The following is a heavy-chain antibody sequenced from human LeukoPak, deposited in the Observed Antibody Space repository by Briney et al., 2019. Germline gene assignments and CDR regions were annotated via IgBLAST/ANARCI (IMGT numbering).Heavy chain of an antibody. D-gene: IGHD6-13*01. V-gene: IGHV3-23*01. J-gene: IGHJ4*02. CDR2: ISGSGGST. CDR1: GFTFSSYA. CDR3: ARNSSWYYFDY. Sequence: AGGSLRLSCAASGFTFSSYAMSWVRQAPGKGPEWVSAISGSGGSTYYADSVKGRFTISRDNSKNTLYLQMNSLRAEDTAVYYCARNSSWYYFDYWGQGTLVTVSS.